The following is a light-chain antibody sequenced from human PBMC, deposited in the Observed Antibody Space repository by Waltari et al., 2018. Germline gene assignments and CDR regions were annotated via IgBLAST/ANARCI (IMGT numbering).Light chain of an antibody. V-gene: IGKV1-8*01. Sequence: AIRMTQSPSSLSASTGDRVTITCRASQGVSSYLAWYQQKPGKAPNLLIYAASTLQSGVPSRFSGSGSGTDFGLIISCLQSEDFATYYCQQYYSYPWTFGQGTKVEI. CDR3: QQYYSYPWT. J-gene: IGKJ1*01. CDR2: AAS. CDR1: QGVSSY.